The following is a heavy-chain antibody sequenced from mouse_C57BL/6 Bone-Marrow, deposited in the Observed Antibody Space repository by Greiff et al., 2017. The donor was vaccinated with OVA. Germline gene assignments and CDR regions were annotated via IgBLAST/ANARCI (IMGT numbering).Heavy chain of an antibody. J-gene: IGHJ2*01. CDR2: IHPSDSDT. CDR3: AIQCSTTVVDFDY. CDR1: GYTFTSYW. V-gene: IGHV1-74*01. Sequence: VKLQQPGAELVKPGASVKVSCKASGYTFTSYWMHWVKQRPGQGLEWIGRIHPSDSDTNYNQKFKGKATLTVDKSSSTAYMQLSSLTSEDSAVYYCAIQCSTTVVDFDYWGKGTTLTVSS. D-gene: IGHD1-1*01.